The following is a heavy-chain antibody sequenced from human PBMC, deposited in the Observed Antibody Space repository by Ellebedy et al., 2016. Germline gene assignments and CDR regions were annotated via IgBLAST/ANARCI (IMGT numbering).Heavy chain of an antibody. CDR2: IYYSGST. Sequence: SETLSLTXTVSGGSISSYYWSWIRQPPGKGLEWIGYIYYSGSTNYNPSLKSRVTISVDTSKNQFSLKLSSVTAADTAVYYCARDLGHITMVRGVIPWDGMDVWGQGTTVTVSS. D-gene: IGHD3-10*01. V-gene: IGHV4-59*12. CDR1: GGSISSYY. J-gene: IGHJ6*02. CDR3: ARDLGHITMVRGVIPWDGMDV.